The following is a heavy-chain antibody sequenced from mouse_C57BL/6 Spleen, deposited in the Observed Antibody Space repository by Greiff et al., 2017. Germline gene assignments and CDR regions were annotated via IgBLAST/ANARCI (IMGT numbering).Heavy chain of an antibody. CDR2: IYPRSGNT. CDR1: GYTFTSYG. Sequence: QVHVKQSGAELARPGASVKLSCKASGYTFTSYGISWVKQRTGQGLEWIGEIYPRSGNTYYNEKFKGKATLTADKSSSTAYMELRSLTSEDSGVYFCARSQTAQARYYAMDYWGQGTSVTVSS. J-gene: IGHJ4*01. CDR3: ARSQTAQARYYAMDY. D-gene: IGHD3-2*02. V-gene: IGHV1-81*01.